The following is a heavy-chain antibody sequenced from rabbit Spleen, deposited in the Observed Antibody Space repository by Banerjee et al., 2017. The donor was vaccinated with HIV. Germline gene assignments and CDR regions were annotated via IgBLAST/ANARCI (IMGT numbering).Heavy chain of an antibody. J-gene: IGHJ4*01. D-gene: IGHD3-1*01. Sequence: QEQLVESGGGLVKPGASLTLTCTASGFSFISGYYMCWVRQAPGKGLELIACIYTGSSGNPYYASWAKGRFTITRSTSLNTVTLQMTSLTAADTATYFCARDMPGVAWYELNLWGPGTLVTVS. V-gene: IGHV1S45*01. CDR1: GFSFISGYY. CDR3: ARDMPGVAWYELNL. CDR2: IYTGSSGNP.